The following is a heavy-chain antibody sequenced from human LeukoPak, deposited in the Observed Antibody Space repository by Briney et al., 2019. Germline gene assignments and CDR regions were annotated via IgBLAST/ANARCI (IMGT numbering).Heavy chain of an antibody. CDR2: IYPGDSDT. CDR1: GYSFTSYW. CDR3: ARRSKYYYDSSGYYYGYHFDY. D-gene: IGHD3-22*01. V-gene: IGHV5-51*01. Sequence: GESLKISCKGSGYSFTSYWIGWVRQMPGKGLEWMGIIYPGDSDTRYSPSFQGQVTISADKSISTAYQQWSSLKASDTAMYYCARRSKYYYDSSGYYYGYHFDYWGQGTLVTVSS. J-gene: IGHJ4*02.